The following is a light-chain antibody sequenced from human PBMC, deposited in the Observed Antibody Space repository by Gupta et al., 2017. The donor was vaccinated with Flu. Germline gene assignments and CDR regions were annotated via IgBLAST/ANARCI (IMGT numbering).Light chain of an antibody. CDR1: SSNIGSNT. V-gene: IGLV1-44*01. Sequence: QSVLTQPPSASGTPGQRVPISRSGSSSNIGSNTVNWYRQLPGTAPKLLIYSNNQRPSGVPDRFSGSKSGTSASLAISGLQSEDEADYYCAAWDDSLNGLVVFGGGTKLTVL. CDR2: SNN. J-gene: IGLJ2*01. CDR3: AAWDDSLNGLVV.